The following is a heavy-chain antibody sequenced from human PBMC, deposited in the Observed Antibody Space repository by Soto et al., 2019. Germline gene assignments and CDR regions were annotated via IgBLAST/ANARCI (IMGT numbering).Heavy chain of an antibody. Sequence: ASVKVSCKASGYTFTSYYMHWVRQAPGQGLEWKGINNPSGGSTSYAQKIQGRITMTRDTSTSTVYMELSSLRSEDTAVFYCARGNGEGIQLWSNFDYWGQGTLVTVSS. J-gene: IGHJ4*02. CDR2: NNPSGGST. D-gene: IGHD5-18*01. CDR1: GYTFTSYY. V-gene: IGHV1-46*01. CDR3: ARGNGEGIQLWSNFDY.